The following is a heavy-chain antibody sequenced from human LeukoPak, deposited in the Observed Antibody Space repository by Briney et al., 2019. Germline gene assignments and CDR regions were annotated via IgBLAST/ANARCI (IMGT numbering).Heavy chain of an antibody. CDR2: ISSSGSTI. V-gene: IGHV3-48*03. CDR3: ARISGDTAMEGAIDY. J-gene: IGHJ4*02. D-gene: IGHD5-18*01. CDR1: GFTFSSYE. Sequence: GGSLRLSCAASGFTFSSYEMNWVRQAPGKGLEWVSYISSSGSTIYYADSVKVRFTISRDNAKNSLYLQMNSLRAEDTAVYYCARISGDTAMEGAIDYWGQGTLVTVSS.